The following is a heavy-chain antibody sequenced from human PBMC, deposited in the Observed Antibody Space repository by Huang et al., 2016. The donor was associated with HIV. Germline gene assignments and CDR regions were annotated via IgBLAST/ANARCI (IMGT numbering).Heavy chain of an antibody. CDR1: GFTFGTYG. V-gene: IGHV3-30*18. D-gene: IGHD2-21*02. J-gene: IGHJ4*02. Sequence: QVQLVESGGGVVQPGRSLRLSCAASGFTFGTYGMHWVRQARGKVLEWVGVVAYDGNNKLYTDSVKGRFTVCRDNSKNAVYLQMNSLRIEDAAVYYCAKSGEGYGSGDCYRSFDSWGQGTLVTVSS. CDR2: VAYDGNNK. CDR3: AKSGEGYGSGDCYRSFDS.